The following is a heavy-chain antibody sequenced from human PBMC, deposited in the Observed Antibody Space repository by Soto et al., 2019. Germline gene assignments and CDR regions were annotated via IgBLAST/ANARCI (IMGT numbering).Heavy chain of an antibody. CDR3: AKYYFGMGV. V-gene: IGHV3-48*03. CDR2: ISASGATI. Sequence: GGSLRLSCAASGFTFSDYEVNWVRQAPGKGLEWISYISASGATIHYADSVRGRLTISRDSAKNSVYLQMNSLRADDTGVYYCAKYYFGMGVWGQGTTVTVSS. CDR1: GFTFSDYE. D-gene: IGHD3-10*01. J-gene: IGHJ6*02.